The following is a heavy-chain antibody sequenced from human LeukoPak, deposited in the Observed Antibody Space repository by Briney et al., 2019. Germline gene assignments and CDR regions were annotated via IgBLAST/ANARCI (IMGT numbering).Heavy chain of an antibody. D-gene: IGHD6-19*01. V-gene: IGHV1-18*01. Sequence: ASVTVSFKGSGYTFTNNGISWVRQAPGQGLEWMGWISAYNGNTNYAQKLQGRVTTTTDTSTTTAYMELRSLRSDDTAVYYCARDRVAGSFSYYGLDVWGQGTTVTVSS. J-gene: IGHJ6*02. CDR2: ISAYNGNT. CDR1: GYTFTNNG. CDR3: ARDRVAGSFSYYGLDV.